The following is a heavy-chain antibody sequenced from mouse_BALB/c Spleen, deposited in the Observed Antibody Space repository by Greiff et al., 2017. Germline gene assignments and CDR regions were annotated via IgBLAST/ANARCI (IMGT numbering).Heavy chain of an antibody. CDR1: GYTFSSYW. J-gene: IGHJ2*01. Sequence: VQLQQPGAELVRPGASVKISCKATGYTFSSYWIEWVKQRPGHGLEWIGEILPGSGSTNYNEKFKGKATFTADTSSNTAYMQLSSLTSEDSAVYYCARWNDYDYWGQGTTLTVSS. D-gene: IGHD2-4*01. V-gene: IGHV1-9*01. CDR2: ILPGSGST. CDR3: ARWNDYDY.